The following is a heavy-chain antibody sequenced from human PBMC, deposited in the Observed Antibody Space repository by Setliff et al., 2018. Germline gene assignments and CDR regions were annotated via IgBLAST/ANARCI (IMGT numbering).Heavy chain of an antibody. Sequence: PSETLSLTCTVSGDSISLYYWSWIRQPPGKGLEWIGYLYNSGSAKYNPSLKSRVTISLDTSKNHFSLNLTSVTAADTAIYYCAGGMPIGYFQPWGQGTLVTVSS. CDR3: AGGMPIGYFQP. CDR1: GDSISLYY. V-gene: IGHV4-59*01. D-gene: IGHD2-2*01. CDR2: LYNSGSA. J-gene: IGHJ1*01.